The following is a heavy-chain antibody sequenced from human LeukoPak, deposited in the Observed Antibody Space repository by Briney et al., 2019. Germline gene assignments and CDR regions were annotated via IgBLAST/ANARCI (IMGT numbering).Heavy chain of an antibody. Sequence: ASVKVSCKASGYIFTSYNIYWVRQAPGQGLEWMGIINPSGGSTSYAQKFQGRVTMTRDTSTSTVYMELSSLRSEDTAVYYCARGATIAVAGPFPDYWGQGTLVTVSS. CDR1: GYIFTSYN. V-gene: IGHV1-46*01. CDR2: INPSGGST. J-gene: IGHJ4*02. CDR3: ARGATIAVAGPFPDY. D-gene: IGHD6-19*01.